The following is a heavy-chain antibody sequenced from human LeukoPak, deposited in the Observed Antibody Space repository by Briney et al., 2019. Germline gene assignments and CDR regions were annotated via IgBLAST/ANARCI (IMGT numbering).Heavy chain of an antibody. Sequence: PGGSLRLSCAASGFTFNSYAMHWVRQAPGKGLGWMAVIWYDGSNKYYADSVRGRFTISKDNSKNTLSMQMNSLTAEDTAVYYCARGEDINRGIIISPPDYWGQGTLVTVSS. CDR1: GFTFNSYA. CDR3: ARGEDINRGIIISPPDY. D-gene: IGHD3-10*01. V-gene: IGHV3-33*01. CDR2: IWYDGSNK. J-gene: IGHJ4*02.